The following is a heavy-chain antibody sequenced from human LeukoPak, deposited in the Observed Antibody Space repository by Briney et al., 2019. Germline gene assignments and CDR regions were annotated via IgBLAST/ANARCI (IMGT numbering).Heavy chain of an antibody. CDR1: GFTFSSYW. CDR3: ARGQYGDGRNGDY. V-gene: IGHV3-74*01. Sequence: PGGSLRLSCAASGFTFSSYWMNWVRQAPGKGLVWVSRINSDGSSTSYADSVKGRFTISRDNAKNTLYLQMNSLRAEDTAVYYCARGQYGDGRNGDYWGQGTLVTVSS. CDR2: INSDGSST. J-gene: IGHJ4*02. D-gene: IGHD4-17*01.